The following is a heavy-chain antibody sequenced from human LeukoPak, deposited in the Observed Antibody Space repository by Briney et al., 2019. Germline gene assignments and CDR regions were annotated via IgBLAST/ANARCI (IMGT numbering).Heavy chain of an antibody. V-gene: IGHV1-18*01. D-gene: IGHD7-27*01. CDR2: ISPKNGNT. CDR3: ARDPPLGIAGFDY. CDR1: GYTFTSYG. Sequence: ASVTVSCKASGYTFTSYGISWVRQAPGQGLEWMGWISPKNGNTKYARRFQGRVSMTTDTSTNTAYMELRTLTSDDTAVYYCARDPPLGIAGFDYWGQGSLVTVSS. J-gene: IGHJ4*02.